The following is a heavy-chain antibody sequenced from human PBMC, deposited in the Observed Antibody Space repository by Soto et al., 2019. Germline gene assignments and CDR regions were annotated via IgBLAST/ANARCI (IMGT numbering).Heavy chain of an antibody. CDR3: ANSRGGTFLGYHCMDI. J-gene: IGHJ6*02. D-gene: IGHD1-1*01. V-gene: IGHV1-69*19. CDR2: IIPVFGRG. Sequence: QVQLVQFGPEVKKTGTSVKVSCKASGGTFSSRAISWVRQAPGQGLEWMGGIIPVFGRGNYAEKFQDRVTISAGDSRCTMYMELSSLRSEYTALYYCANSRGGTFLGYHCMDIWGQGTTVSVSS. CDR1: GGTFSSRA.